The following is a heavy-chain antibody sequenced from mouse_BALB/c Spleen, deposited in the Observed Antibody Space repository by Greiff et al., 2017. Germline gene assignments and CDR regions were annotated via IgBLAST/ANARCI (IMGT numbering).Heavy chain of an antibody. V-gene: IGHV1-77*01. J-gene: IGHJ2*01. CDR3: ANFYYDYLDY. CDR2: IYPGSGST. D-gene: IGHD2-4*01. Sequence: QVQLQQSGPELVKPGASVKMSCKASGYTFTDYVISWVKQRTGQGLEWIGEIYPGSGSTYYNEKFKGKATLTADKSSNTAYMQLSSLTSEDSAVYFCANFYYDYLDYWGQGTTLTVSS. CDR1: GYTFTDYV.